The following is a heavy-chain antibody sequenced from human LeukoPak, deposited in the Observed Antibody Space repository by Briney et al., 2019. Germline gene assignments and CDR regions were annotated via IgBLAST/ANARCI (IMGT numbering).Heavy chain of an antibody. D-gene: IGHD3-3*01. CDR3: ARGGGFWSGFYLPLGY. CDR2: INPNSGGT. CDR1: EYTFTDYY. J-gene: IGHJ4*02. V-gene: IGHV1-2*02. Sequence: ASVKVSCKASEYTFTDYYMHWVRQAPGQGLEWIGWINPNSGGTIFAQKFQGRVTMTRDTSISTAYMELSRLMSDDTAVYYCARGGGFWSGFYLPLGYWGQGTLVTVSS.